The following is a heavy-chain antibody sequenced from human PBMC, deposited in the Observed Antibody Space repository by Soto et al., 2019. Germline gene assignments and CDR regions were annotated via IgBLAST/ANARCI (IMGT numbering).Heavy chain of an antibody. V-gene: IGHV3-74*01. CDR2: VNNDGSGT. J-gene: IGHJ3*02. Sequence: EVQLVESGGDLVQPGGSLRLSCAVSGFTFRSYWMHWVRQAPGKGLVWVSRVNNDGSGTIYADSVKGRFTVSRDNAKNTLFLQLNSLRVDDTAVYYCARGGFDHGFDIWGQGTMVTVSS. CDR3: ARGGFDHGFDI. D-gene: IGHD3-9*01. CDR1: GFTFRSYW.